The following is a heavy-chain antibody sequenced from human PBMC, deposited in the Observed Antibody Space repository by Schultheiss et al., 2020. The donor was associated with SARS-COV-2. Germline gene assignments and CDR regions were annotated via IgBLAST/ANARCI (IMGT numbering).Heavy chain of an antibody. CDR2: IYYSGST. D-gene: IGHD1-7*01. J-gene: IGHJ6*02. Sequence: SETLSLTCTVSGGSISSSSYYWSWIRQPPGKGLEWIGYIYYSGSTNYNPSLKSRVTISVDTSKNQFSLKLSSVTAADTAVYYCARELRYYYGMDVWGQGTTVTVSS. V-gene: IGHV4-61*05. CDR3: ARELRYYYGMDV. CDR1: GGSISSSSYY.